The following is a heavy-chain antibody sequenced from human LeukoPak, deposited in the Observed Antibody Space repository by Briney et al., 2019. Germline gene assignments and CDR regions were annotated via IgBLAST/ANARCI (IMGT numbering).Heavy chain of an antibody. J-gene: IGHJ4*02. V-gene: IGHV4-39*07. Sequence: SETLSLTCTVSGGSISSSNYYWGWIRQPPGKGLEWIGNIDYNEITYYNPSLKSRVTISVDTSKTQLSLKLNSVTAADTAVYYCARVLQPGFWKVGAYFDYWGQGTLVTVSS. CDR3: ARVLQPGFWKVGAYFDY. D-gene: IGHD1-26*01. CDR2: IDYNEIT. CDR1: GGSISSSNYY.